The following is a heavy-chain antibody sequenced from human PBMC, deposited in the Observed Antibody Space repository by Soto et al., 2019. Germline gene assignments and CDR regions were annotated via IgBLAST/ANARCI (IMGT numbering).Heavy chain of an antibody. Sequence: SETLPQTCVDGEGVYLGDRRSRIRQPPGKGLEWIGEINHSGSTNYNPSLKSRVTISVDTSKNQFSLKLGSVTAADTAVYYCARLIRWTMVRGVITSLYAFDIWGQGTMVTVSS. CDR2: INHSGST. J-gene: IGHJ3*02. V-gene: IGHV4-34*01. CDR3: ARLIRWTMVRGVITSLYAFDI. D-gene: IGHD3-10*01. CDR1: EGVYLGDR.